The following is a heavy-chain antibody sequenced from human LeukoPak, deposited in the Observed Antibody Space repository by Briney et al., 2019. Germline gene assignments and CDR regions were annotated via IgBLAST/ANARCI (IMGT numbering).Heavy chain of an antibody. D-gene: IGHD4-17*01. V-gene: IGHV3-48*01. J-gene: IGHJ3*02. CDR3: ARGPYGDYVDAFDI. CDR1: GFTFSTYT. Sequence: GGSLRLSCAASGFTFSTYTMNWVRQAPGKGLEWVSYISDSSSIIYYADSVKGRFTISRDNAKNSLYLQMNSLRAEDTAMYCCARGPYGDYVDAFDIWGQGTMVTVSS. CDR2: ISDSSSII.